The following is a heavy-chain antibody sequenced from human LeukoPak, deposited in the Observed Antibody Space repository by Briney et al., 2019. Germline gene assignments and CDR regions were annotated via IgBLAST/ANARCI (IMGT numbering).Heavy chain of an antibody. Sequence: SGPTLVKPTQTLTLTCTFSGFSLSTSGVGVGWIRQPPGKALEWLAVIYWNDDRRYSPSLKRRLTITKDTSKNQVVLAMTNMDPVDTATYYCAQRPIAASGPLEDWFDPWGQGTLVTVSS. CDR3: AQRPIAASGPLEDWFDP. V-gene: IGHV2-5*01. CDR1: GFSLSTSGVG. D-gene: IGHD6-13*01. J-gene: IGHJ5*02. CDR2: IYWNDDR.